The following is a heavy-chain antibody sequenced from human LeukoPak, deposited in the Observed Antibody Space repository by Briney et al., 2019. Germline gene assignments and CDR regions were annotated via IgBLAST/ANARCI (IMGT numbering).Heavy chain of an antibody. V-gene: IGHV6-1*01. CDR1: GDSVSSNSAL. J-gene: IGHJ3*02. D-gene: IGHD1-1*01. CDR2: TYYRSKWYN. CDR3: ANSKPMWNDAFDI. Sequence: SQTLSLTCAISGDSVSSNSALWNWIRQSPSRGLEWLGRTYYRSKWYNDYAVSVKSRITINADTSKNQFSLQLNSVTPEDTAVYCCANSKPMWNDAFDIWGQGTMVTVSS.